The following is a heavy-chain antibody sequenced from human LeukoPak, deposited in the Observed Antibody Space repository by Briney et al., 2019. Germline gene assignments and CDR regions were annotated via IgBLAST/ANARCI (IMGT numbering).Heavy chain of an antibody. V-gene: IGHV1-2*02. CDR3: ARDPGEYSSSSAPDY. J-gene: IGHJ4*02. CDR1: GYTFTGYY. Sequence: GASVKVSCKASGYTFTGYYMHWVRQAPGQGLEWVGWINPNSGGTNYAQKFQGRVTMTRDTSISTAYMELSRLRSDDTAVYYCARDPGEYSSSSAPDYWGQGTLVTVSS. D-gene: IGHD6-6*01. CDR2: INPNSGGT.